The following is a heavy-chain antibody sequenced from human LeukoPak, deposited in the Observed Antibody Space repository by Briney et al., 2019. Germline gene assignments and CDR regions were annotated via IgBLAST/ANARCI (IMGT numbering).Heavy chain of an antibody. CDR2: IYYSGST. J-gene: IGHJ4*02. Sequence: SETLSLTCTVSGGSISSSDHYRDWIRQPPGKGLEWIGRIYYSGSTYYSPSLKSRVTISVDTSKNQFSLRLSSVTAADTAVYYCASSGSYYRPFDYWGQGTLVTVSS. CDR3: ASSGSYYRPFDY. D-gene: IGHD1-26*01. CDR1: GGSISSSDHY. V-gene: IGHV4-39*07.